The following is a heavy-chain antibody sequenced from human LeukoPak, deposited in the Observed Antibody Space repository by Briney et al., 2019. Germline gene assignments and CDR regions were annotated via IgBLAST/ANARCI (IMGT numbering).Heavy chain of an antibody. Sequence: GGSLRLSCAASGFTFSSYAMSWVRQAPGKGLEWVSALSGSGTNTYCADPVKGRFTISRDNSKNTLYLQMNGLRAEDTAVYYCARWLVRVSYFDYWGQGTLVTVSS. CDR2: LSGSGTNT. CDR1: GFTFSSYA. V-gene: IGHV3-23*01. CDR3: ARWLVRVSYFDY. D-gene: IGHD3-22*01. J-gene: IGHJ4*02.